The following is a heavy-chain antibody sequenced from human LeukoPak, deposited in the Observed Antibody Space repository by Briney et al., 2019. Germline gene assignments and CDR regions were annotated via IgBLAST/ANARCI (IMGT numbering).Heavy chain of an antibody. CDR3: ATLYGDYNWYFDL. Sequence: GSLRLSCTSSEITYSRYVMGWVRQAPGKGLEWVSTISASGGTTYYADSVQGRFTISRDNSKNTLYLQMNSLRAEDTAVYYCATLYGDYNWYFDLWGRGTLVTVS. D-gene: IGHD4-17*01. J-gene: IGHJ2*01. CDR2: ISASGGTT. V-gene: IGHV3-23*01. CDR1: EITYSRYV.